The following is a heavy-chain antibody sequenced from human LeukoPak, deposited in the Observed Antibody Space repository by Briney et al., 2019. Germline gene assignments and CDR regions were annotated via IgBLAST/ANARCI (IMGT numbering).Heavy chain of an antibody. CDR1: GGSISSYY. CDR2: IYYSGST. V-gene: IGHV4-59*12. Sequence: SETLSLTCTVSGGSISSYYWSWIRQPPGKGLEWIGYIYYSGSTNYNPSLKSRVTISVDTSKNQFSLKLSSVTPEDTAVYYCARDKTEFDYWGQGTLVTVSS. J-gene: IGHJ4*02. CDR3: ARDKTEFDY.